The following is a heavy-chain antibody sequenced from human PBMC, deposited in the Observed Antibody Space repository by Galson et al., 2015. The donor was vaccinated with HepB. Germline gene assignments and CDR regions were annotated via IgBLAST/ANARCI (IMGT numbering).Heavy chain of an antibody. CDR1: GGTFSSYA. V-gene: IGHV1-69*10. CDR3: ARGPLKLYCSSTSCYHPNNWFDP. CDR2: IIPILGIA. J-gene: IGHJ5*02. Sequence: VSCKASGGTFSSYAISWVRQAPGQGLEWMGGIIPILGIANYAQTFQGRVTITADKSTSTAYMELSSLRSEDTAVYYCARGPLKLYCSSTSCYHPNNWFDPWGQGTLVTVSS. D-gene: IGHD2-2*01.